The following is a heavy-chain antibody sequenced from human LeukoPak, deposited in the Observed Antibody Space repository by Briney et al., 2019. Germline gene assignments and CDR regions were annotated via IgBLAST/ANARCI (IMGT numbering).Heavy chain of an antibody. V-gene: IGHV4-4*07. CDR2: IYTSGST. J-gene: IGHJ6*03. D-gene: IGHD5-18*01. CDR1: GGSISSYY. Sequence: SETLSLTCTVSGGSISSYYWSWIRQPAGKGVEWIGRIYTSGSTNYNPSLKSRVTISVDKSKNQFSLKLSSVTAADTAVYYCARTLDVDTAMGDYYYMDVWGKGTTVTVSS. CDR3: ARTLDVDTAMGDYYYMDV.